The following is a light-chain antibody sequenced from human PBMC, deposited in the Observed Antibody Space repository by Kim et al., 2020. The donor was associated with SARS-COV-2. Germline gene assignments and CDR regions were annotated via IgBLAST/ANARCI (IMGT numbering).Light chain of an antibody. J-gene: IGKJ2*01. Sequence: SVSPGERATLTCRASQSVSSNLVWYQQKPGQAPRLLIYGASTRATGIPARFSGSGSGTEFTLTISSLQSEDFAVYYCHQYNNWPYTFGQGTKREI. V-gene: IGKV3-15*01. CDR2: GAS. CDR1: QSVSSN. CDR3: HQYNNWPYT.